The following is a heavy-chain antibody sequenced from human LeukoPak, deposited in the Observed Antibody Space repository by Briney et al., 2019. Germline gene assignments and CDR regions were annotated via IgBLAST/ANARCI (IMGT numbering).Heavy chain of an antibody. Sequence: EGSLRLSCAASGFTFSSYAMSWVRQAPGKGLEWVSAISGSGGSTYYADSVKGRFTISRDHSKNTLYLQINSLRAEATAVYYCAKSSSYNWNPFDYWGQGTLVTVSS. V-gene: IGHV3-23*01. D-gene: IGHD1-20*01. CDR3: AKSSSYNWNPFDY. CDR2: ISGSGGST. CDR1: GFTFSSYA. J-gene: IGHJ4*02.